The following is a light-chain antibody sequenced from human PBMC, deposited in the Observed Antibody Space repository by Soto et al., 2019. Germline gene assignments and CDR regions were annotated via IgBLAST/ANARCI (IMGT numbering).Light chain of an antibody. V-gene: IGLV2-14*03. CDR3: NSYTSSTTPYV. J-gene: IGLJ1*01. Sequence: QSALTQPASVSGSPGQSITISCTGSSSDVGAYNYVSWYQHHPDKAPKLVIYDVTNRPSGVSNRFSGSKSGNTASLTISGLQAEDEAYYYCNSYTSSTTPYVFGTGTKVTVL. CDR2: DVT. CDR1: SSDVGAYNY.